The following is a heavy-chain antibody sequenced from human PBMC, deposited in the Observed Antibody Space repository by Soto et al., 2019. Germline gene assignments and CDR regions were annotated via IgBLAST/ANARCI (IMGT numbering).Heavy chain of an antibody. J-gene: IGHJ5*01. CDR3: ARPEGYGSGSSDVDS. V-gene: IGHV1-46*01. CDR2: VYVTGTGT. Sequence: GASVEVSCKASGYPFTTYHLHWVRQAPGQGLEWMGIVYVTGTGTRSAQKFQGRLTMTRDRPTSTVYMELSTLSSEAPAVYYCARPEGYGSGSSDVDSWG. CDR1: GYPFTTYH. D-gene: IGHD3-10*01.